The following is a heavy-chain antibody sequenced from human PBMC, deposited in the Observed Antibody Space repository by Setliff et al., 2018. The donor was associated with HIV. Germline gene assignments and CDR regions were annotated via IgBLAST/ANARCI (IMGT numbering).Heavy chain of an antibody. Sequence: GGSLRLSCAASGFTFSSYSMNWVRQAPGKGLERVSSITSRSSYIYYADSVKGRFTISRDNSRDTLYLQMNSLRVEDTAVYFCAKTIAALDYWGQGTLVTVSS. CDR1: GFTFSSYS. J-gene: IGHJ4*02. V-gene: IGHV3-21*04. CDR3: AKTIAALDY. CDR2: ITSRSSYI. D-gene: IGHD6-13*01.